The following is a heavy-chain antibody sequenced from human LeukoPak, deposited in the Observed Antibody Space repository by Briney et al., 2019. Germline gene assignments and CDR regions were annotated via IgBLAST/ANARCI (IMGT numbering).Heavy chain of an antibody. CDR1: GFTFSSYG. D-gene: IGHD2-8*01. Sequence: GGSLRLSCAASGFTFSSYGMHWVRQAPGKGLEWVAVIAYDGSNKSYAASVKGRFTISRDKSKNTLYLQMTSQRDAGTAVNYCAIPDAPPRMGAVRWGQGTLVSVCS. J-gene: IGHJ4*02. V-gene: IGHV3-30*03. CDR2: IAYDGSNK. CDR3: AIPDAPPRMGAVR.